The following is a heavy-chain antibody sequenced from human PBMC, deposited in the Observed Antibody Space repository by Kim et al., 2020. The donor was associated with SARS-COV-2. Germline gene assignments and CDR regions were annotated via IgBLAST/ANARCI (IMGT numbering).Heavy chain of an antibody. V-gene: IGHV3-74*01. Sequence: SVKCRCTISRGNATNTLFLQMNSLRAEDTAVYYCARDRGSGNVGNCFDPWGQGTLVTISP. J-gene: IGHJ5*02. D-gene: IGHD3-16*01. CDR3: ARDRGSGNVGNCFDP.